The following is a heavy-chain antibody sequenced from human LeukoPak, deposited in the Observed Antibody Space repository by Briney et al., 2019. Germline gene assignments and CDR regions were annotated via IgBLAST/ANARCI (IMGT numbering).Heavy chain of an antibody. CDR2: INPNSGGT. Sequence: ASVKVSCKASGYTFTGYYMHWVRQAPGQGLEWMGWINPNSGGTNYAQKFQGRVTMTRDMSTSTVYMELSSLRSEDTAVYYCARDLSYGDYDGTFAYWGQGTLVTVSS. J-gene: IGHJ4*02. CDR3: ARDLSYGDYDGTFAY. D-gene: IGHD4-17*01. V-gene: IGHV1-2*02. CDR1: GYTFTGYY.